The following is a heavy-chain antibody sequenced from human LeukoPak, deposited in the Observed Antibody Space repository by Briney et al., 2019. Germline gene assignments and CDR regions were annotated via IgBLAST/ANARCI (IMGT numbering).Heavy chain of an antibody. CDR2: ITNSGRYT. D-gene: IGHD3-16*01. Sequence: PGGSLRLSCAASGFTFTDYYMSWIRQAPGKGLDWVSYITNSGRYTKYADSVKGRFTISRDNAKNSLDLQMNSLRAEDTAVYYCARRITAGDAFDIWGQGTMVTVSS. J-gene: IGHJ3*02. CDR1: GFTFTDYY. V-gene: IGHV3-11*06. CDR3: ARRITAGDAFDI.